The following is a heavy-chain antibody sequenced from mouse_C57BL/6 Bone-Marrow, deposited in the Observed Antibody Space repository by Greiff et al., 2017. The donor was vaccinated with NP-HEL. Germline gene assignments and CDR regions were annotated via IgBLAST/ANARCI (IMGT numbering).Heavy chain of an antibody. D-gene: IGHD3-2*02. CDR3: ARDSGYAFDD. Sequence: QVQLKESGTELVKPGASVKLSCKASGYTFTSYWMPWLKQRPGQGLEWIGNINPNNGGHNDNEKSKTKATLTVDKSSSTAYMQLSSLTSEDSAVYYFARDSGYAFDDWGQGTTLTVSS. J-gene: IGHJ2*01. CDR2: INPNNGGH. CDR1: GYTFTSYW. V-gene: IGHV1-53*01.